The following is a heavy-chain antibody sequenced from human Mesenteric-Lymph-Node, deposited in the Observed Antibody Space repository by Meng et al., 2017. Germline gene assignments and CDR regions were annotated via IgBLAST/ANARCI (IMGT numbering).Heavy chain of an antibody. J-gene: IGHJ4*02. Sequence: SETLSLTCAVYGGSFSGYYWTWVRQPPGKGLEWIGEINHNGGTKYNPSLKSRVAISVDTSNNQFFLKLSSMPAADTAVYYCARGSPGNDHPYFFDYWGQGTLVTVSS. CDR1: GGSFSGYY. CDR3: ARGSPGNDHPYFFDY. CDR2: INHNGGT. V-gene: IGHV4-34*01. D-gene: IGHD1-1*01.